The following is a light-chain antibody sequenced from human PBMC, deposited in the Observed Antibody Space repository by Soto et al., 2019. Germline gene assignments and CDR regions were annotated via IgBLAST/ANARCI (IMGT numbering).Light chain of an antibody. CDR3: CSYAGSYTYV. Sequence: QSVLTQPRSVSGSPGQSVTISCTGTSSDVGGYNYVSWYLQHPGKAPKLKIYDVNKRPLGVPDRFSGSKSGNTASLTISGLQAEDEADYYCCSYAGSYTYVFGTGTKLTVL. CDR2: DVN. J-gene: IGLJ1*01. CDR1: SSDVGGYNY. V-gene: IGLV2-11*01.